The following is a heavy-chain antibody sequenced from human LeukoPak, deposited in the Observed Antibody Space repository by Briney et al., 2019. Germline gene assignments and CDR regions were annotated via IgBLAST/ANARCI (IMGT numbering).Heavy chain of an antibody. CDR3: GRFGYEAAVDL. CDR1: GFTLSNWW. J-gene: IGHJ4*02. V-gene: IGHV3-7*01. CDR2: IKPTGTET. D-gene: IGHD6-25*01. Sequence: GGSLRLSCAASGFTLSNWWVTWVRQAPGQGPEFLANIKPTGTETYYVDPVKGRFTISRDNAKDLVFLQVSRLRGEDTALYYCGRFGYEAAVDLWGRGTLVTV.